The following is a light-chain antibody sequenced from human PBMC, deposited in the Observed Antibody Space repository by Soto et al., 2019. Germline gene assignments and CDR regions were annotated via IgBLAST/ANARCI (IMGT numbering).Light chain of an antibody. CDR3: QQYCSSPYT. Sequence: ENVLTQSPGTLYLSPGERATLSCRASQSVSSSFLARLQQEPGQAPRLIIYGASSRGSGIPGRFSGSGSGTEFTLTISRLEPEYFAVYYCQQYCSSPYTFGRGTKLEIK. V-gene: IGKV3-20*01. CDR1: QSVSSSF. CDR2: GAS. J-gene: IGKJ2*01.